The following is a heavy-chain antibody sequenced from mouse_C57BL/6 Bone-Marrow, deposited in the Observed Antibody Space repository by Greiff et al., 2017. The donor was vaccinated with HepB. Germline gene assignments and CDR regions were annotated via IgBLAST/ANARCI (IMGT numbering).Heavy chain of an antibody. CDR1: GFTFSSYG. CDR2: ISSGGSYP. V-gene: IGHV5-6*02. Sequence: DVMLVESGGDLLKPGGSLKLSCAASGFTFSSYGVSWVRHTPDTRLECVATISSGGSYPYYPDSVKGRVTISRDNAKNTLYLQMSSLKSEDTAMYYCAIGTVEGRWYFDVWGTGTTVTVSS. D-gene: IGHD1-1*01. CDR3: AIGTVEGRWYFDV. J-gene: IGHJ1*03.